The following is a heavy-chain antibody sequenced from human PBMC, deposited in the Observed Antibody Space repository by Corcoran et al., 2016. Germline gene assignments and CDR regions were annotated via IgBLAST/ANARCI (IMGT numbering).Heavy chain of an antibody. J-gene: IGHJ4*02. D-gene: IGHD6-25*01. Sequence: EVQLVESGGGLGQPAGSLRLSCAASGLAFSSYWMARARQGPGKGLEWVASIKQDGGERQYVDSVRGRFDFSRDNAETSLYLQMNSLRGEETAVDYCVRGSSGQNIGPFDYWGQGMFVTVSS. CDR3: VRGSSGQNIGPFDY. V-gene: IGHV3-7*04. CDR1: GLAFSSYW. CDR2: IKQDGGER.